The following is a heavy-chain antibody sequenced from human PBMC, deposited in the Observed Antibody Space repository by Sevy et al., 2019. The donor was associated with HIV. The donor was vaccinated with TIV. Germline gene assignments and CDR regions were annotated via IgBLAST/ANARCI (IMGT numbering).Heavy chain of an antibody. J-gene: IGHJ4*02. V-gene: IGHV5-51*01. D-gene: IGHD3-22*01. CDR3: TSRRSAYFDSSGYYIH. Sequence: GESLKISCKGSGYSFTSHWTGWVRHMPGKGLGGKGIIFPDDYETRYSPSFQGQVTFSADKSINTAHLQWGSLKDSDTAMFYSTSRRSAYFDSSGYYIHWGQGTLVTVSS. CDR1: GYSFTSHW. CDR2: IFPDDYET.